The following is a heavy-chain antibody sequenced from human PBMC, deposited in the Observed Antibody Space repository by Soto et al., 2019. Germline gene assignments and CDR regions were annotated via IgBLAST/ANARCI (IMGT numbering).Heavy chain of an antibody. CDR1: GFTFSSFP. Sequence: PGGSLRLSCAASGFTFSSFPMHWVRQAPGKGLEYVSAISSNGVNTYSANSVKGRFTISRDNSKNTLYLQMGSLRAEDMAVYYCARANSGWYGTFDYWGQGTLVTVSS. J-gene: IGHJ4*02. D-gene: IGHD6-19*01. V-gene: IGHV3-64*01. CDR3: ARANSGWYGTFDY. CDR2: ISSNGVNT.